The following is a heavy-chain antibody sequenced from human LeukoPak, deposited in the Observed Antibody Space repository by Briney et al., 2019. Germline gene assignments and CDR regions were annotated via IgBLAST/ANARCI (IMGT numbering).Heavy chain of an antibody. D-gene: IGHD5-18*01. CDR1: GFTFSSYA. V-gene: IGHV3-23*01. J-gene: IGHJ4*02. Sequence: PGGSLRLSCAASGFTFSSYAMSWVRQAPGKGLEWVSSISGSDGTTYYADSVKGRFTISRDNSKYTLSLQMNSLRAEDTAVYYCARTDYSYGYSHFDYWGQGTLVTVSS. CDR2: ISGSDGTT. CDR3: ARTDYSYGYSHFDY.